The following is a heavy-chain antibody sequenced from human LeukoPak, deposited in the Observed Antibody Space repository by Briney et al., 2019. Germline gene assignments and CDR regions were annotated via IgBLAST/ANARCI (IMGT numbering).Heavy chain of an antibody. CDR3: VRRNYVAFDI. D-gene: IGHD1-7*01. CDR2: TQNKANSYTM. J-gene: IGHJ3*02. Sequence: GGSLRLSCAVSGLIFSDQYMDWVRQAPGKGLEWVGRTQNKANSYTMDYAASVRGKFTISRDDSKNSLSLQMNSIKTEDTAVYYCVRRNYVAFDIWGQGTMVIVSS. CDR1: GLIFSDQY. V-gene: IGHV3-72*01.